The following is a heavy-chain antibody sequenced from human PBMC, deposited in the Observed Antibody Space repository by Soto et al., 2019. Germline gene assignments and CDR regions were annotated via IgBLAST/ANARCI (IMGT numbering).Heavy chain of an antibody. D-gene: IGHD3-3*01. CDR1: GFTFSSYA. Sequence: EVQLLESGGGLVQPGGSLRLSCAASGFTFSSYAMSWVRQAPGKGPEWVSAISGSGGSTYYADSVKGRFTISRDNSKNTLYLQMNSLRAEDTAVYYCAKVHLYYDFWSGYQGLDYWGQGTLVTVSS. J-gene: IGHJ4*02. CDR2: ISGSGGST. CDR3: AKVHLYYDFWSGYQGLDY. V-gene: IGHV3-23*01.